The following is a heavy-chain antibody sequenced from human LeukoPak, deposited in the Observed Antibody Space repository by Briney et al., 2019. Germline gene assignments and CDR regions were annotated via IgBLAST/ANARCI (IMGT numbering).Heavy chain of an antibody. V-gene: IGHV1-69*13. Sequence: GASVKVSCKASGGTFSSYAISWVRQAPGQGLEWMGGIIPIFGTANYAQKFQGRVTITADESTSTAYMELSSLRSEDTAVYYCARDSNPSQDYSNMPEYYFDYWGQGTLVTVSS. CDR3: ARDSNPSQDYSNMPEYYFDY. CDR1: GGTFSSYA. J-gene: IGHJ4*02. D-gene: IGHD4-11*01. CDR2: IIPIFGTA.